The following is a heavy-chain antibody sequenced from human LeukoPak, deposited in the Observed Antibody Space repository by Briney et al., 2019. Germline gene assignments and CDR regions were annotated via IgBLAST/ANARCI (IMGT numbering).Heavy chain of an antibody. CDR2: INPSGSSA. J-gene: IGHJ5*02. Sequence: ASVKVSCKASGYSFTSYYMHWVRQAPGQGLEWMGFINPSGSSAAYAQKFQGRLTMTRDMFTSTDYMELTSLTSDDTAVYYCARDNSVGETAWWFDPWGQGTLVPVSS. CDR1: GYSFTSYY. D-gene: IGHD1-26*01. CDR3: ARDNSVGETAWWFDP. V-gene: IGHV1-46*01.